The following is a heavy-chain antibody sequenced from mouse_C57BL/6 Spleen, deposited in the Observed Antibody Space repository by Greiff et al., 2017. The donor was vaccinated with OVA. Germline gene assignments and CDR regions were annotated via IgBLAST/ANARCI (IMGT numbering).Heavy chain of an antibody. CDR3: ARDWFAY. CDR2: IDPNSGGT. J-gene: IGHJ3*01. V-gene: IGHV1-72*01. Sequence: QVQLKQPGAELVKPGASVKLSCKASGYTFTSYWMHWVKQRPGRGLEWIGRIDPNSGGTKYYEKFKSKATLTVDKPSSTAYMQLSSLTSEDSAVYYCARDWFAYWGQGTLVTVSA. CDR1: GYTFTSYW.